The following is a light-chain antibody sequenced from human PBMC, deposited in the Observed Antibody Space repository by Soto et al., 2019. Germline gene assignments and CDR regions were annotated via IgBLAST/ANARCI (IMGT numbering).Light chain of an antibody. V-gene: IGKV1-39*01. Sequence: DIPMTQSPSSLSASVGDRVTITCRASQSISTYLNWYQQKPGKAPKLLIYAASSLQFGVPSRFSGSGSGTDFALAISRRQPEDFATYYCHQSSSFGQGTKLEIK. CDR1: QSISTY. CDR3: HQSSS. J-gene: IGKJ2*01. CDR2: AAS.